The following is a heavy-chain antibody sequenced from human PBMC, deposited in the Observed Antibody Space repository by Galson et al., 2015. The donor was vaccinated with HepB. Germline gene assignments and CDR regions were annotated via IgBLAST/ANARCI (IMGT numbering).Heavy chain of an antibody. V-gene: IGHV1-2*02. CDR2: VNPRSGDT. J-gene: IGHJ2*01. D-gene: IGHD5-24*01. Sequence: SVKVSCKASGYTFTGNYIHWLRQAPGQGLEWLGWVNPRSGDTNYAQKIQGRVTMTRNTSINTAYVELSSLRSDDTAVYYCVRLQDDSEGFYLYFDLWGRGTLVTVSS. CDR3: VRLQDDSEGFYLYFDL. CDR1: GYTFTGNY.